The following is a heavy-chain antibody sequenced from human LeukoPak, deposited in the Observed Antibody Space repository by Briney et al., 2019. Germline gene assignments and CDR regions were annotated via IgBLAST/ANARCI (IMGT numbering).Heavy chain of an antibody. J-gene: IGHJ4*02. V-gene: IGHV3-21*04. D-gene: IGHD1-1*01. Sequence: PGGSLRLSCAASGFTFSSYSMNWVRQAPGKGLEWVSSIISSSSHIYYADSVKGRFTISRDNAKKSLYLQMNSLRGEDTAVYYCARETGGYFDYWGPGTLVTVSS. CDR1: GFTFSSYS. CDR2: IISSSSHI. CDR3: ARETGGYFDY.